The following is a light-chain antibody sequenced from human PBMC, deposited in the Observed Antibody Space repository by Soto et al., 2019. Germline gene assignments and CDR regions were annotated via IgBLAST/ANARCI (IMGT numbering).Light chain of an antibody. CDR2: GND. CDR1: SSNIGAGYD. J-gene: IGLJ3*02. V-gene: IGLV1-40*01. Sequence: QSVLTQPPSVSGAPGQRVTISCTGSSSNIGAGYDVHWYQQLPGTAPKLLIYGNDQRPSGVPDRFSGSKSGTSASLAISGLQSEDGADYYCAAWDDSLNGVVFGGGTKLTVL. CDR3: AAWDDSLNGVV.